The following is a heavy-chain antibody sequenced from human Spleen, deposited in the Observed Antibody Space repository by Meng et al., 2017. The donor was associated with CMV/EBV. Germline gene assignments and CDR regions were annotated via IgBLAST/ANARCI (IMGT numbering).Heavy chain of an antibody. CDR1: GFSFSSYG. V-gene: IGHV3-7*01. J-gene: IGHJ5*02. CDR2: INQHGSEN. Sequence: GESLKISCAASGFSFSSYGMSWVRQAPGKGLEWVGNINQHGSENQYADSVRGRFTISRDNARNSVYLQMNTLRAEDTAVYYCATTYYYDDTDYPSGQGTLVTVSS. D-gene: IGHD3-22*01. CDR3: ATTYYYDDTDYP.